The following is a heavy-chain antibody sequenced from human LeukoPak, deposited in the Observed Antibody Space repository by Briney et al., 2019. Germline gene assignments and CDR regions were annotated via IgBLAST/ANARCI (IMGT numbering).Heavy chain of an antibody. J-gene: IGHJ4*02. Sequence: GGSLRLSCAASGFTFSSYAMSWVCQAPGKGLEWVSAISGSGGSTYYADSVKGRFTISRDNSKNTLYLQMNSLRAEDTAVYYCAKARGFGELSVYYFDYWGQGTLVTVSS. CDR1: GFTFSSYA. D-gene: IGHD3-10*01. CDR2: ISGSGGST. V-gene: IGHV3-23*01. CDR3: AKARGFGELSVYYFDY.